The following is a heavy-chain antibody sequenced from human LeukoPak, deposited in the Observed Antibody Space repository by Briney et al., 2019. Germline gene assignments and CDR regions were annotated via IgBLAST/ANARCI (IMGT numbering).Heavy chain of an antibody. CDR2: VSDSGGST. J-gene: IGHJ4*02. V-gene: IGHV3-23*01. Sequence: GGSLRLSCAASGFTFSRYAMSWVRQAPGKGLEWVSAVSDSGGSTFYADSVKGRFTISRDNSKKTLYLQMNSLRAEDTAVYYCAKGLDIAAGASSAHWGEASLVTV. D-gene: IGHD6-13*01. CDR3: AKGLDIAAGASSAH. CDR1: GFTFSRYA.